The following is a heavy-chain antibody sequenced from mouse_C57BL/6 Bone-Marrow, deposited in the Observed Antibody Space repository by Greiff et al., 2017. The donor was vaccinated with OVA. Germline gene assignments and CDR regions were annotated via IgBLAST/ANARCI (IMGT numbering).Heavy chain of an antibody. V-gene: IGHV1-80*01. CDR1: GYAFSSYW. CDR2: IYPGDGDT. D-gene: IGHD1-1*01. Sequence: QVHVKQSGAELVKPGASVKISCRASGYAFSSYWMNWVKQRPGKGLEWIGQIYPGDGDTNYNGKFKGQATLTADKSSSTAYMQLSSLTSEDSAVYFCASYYGSPFAYWGQGTLVTVSA. CDR3: ASYYGSPFAY. J-gene: IGHJ3*01.